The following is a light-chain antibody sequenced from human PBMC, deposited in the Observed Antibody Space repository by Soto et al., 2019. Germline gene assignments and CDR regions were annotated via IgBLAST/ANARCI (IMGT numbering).Light chain of an antibody. J-gene: IGLJ3*02. CDR2: DVS. CDR3: QVWDTVSDWV. Sequence: QSALTQPRSVSGSPGQSVTISCTGTSSDVGGYNYVSWYQQHPGKAPKLMIYDVSKRPSGVPDRFSGSKSGNTASLTISGLQAEDEADYYCQVWDTVSDWVFGGGTQLTVL. V-gene: IGLV2-11*01. CDR1: SSDVGGYNY.